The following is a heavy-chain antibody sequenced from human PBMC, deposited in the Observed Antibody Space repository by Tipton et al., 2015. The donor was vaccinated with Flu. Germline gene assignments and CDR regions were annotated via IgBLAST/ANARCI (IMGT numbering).Heavy chain of an antibody. J-gene: IGHJ4*02. CDR3: AKDSAIFGVVIG. V-gene: IGHV3-23*01. CDR2: ISGSGGST. CDR1: GFTFSSYA. Sequence: GSLRLSCAASGFTFSSYAMSWVRQAPGKGLEWVSAISGSGGSTYYADSVKGRFTISRDNSKNTLYLQMNSLRAEDTAVYYCAKDSAIFGVVIGWGQGTLVTVSS. D-gene: IGHD3-3*01.